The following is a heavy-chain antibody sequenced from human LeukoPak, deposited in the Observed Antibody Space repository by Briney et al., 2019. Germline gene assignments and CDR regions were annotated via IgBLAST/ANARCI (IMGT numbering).Heavy chain of an antibody. Sequence: SETLSLTCAVSGGSISSSNWWSWVRQPPGKGLEWIGEINHSGGTNYNPSLKSRVTISVDTSKNQFSLKLSSVTAADTAVYYCARAGSWIQPNLDYWGQGTLVTVSS. CDR1: GGSISSSNW. D-gene: IGHD5-18*01. CDR3: ARAGSWIQPNLDY. J-gene: IGHJ4*02. V-gene: IGHV4-4*02. CDR2: INHSGGT.